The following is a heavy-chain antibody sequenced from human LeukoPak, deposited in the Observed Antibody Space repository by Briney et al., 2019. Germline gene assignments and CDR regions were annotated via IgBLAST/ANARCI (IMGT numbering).Heavy chain of an antibody. CDR1: GFTFSTYG. CDR3: ARNWYFDL. Sequence: GGSLRLSCAASGFTFSTYGMNWVRQAPGKGLEWVSALTDTGGNTYYAEFVKGRFTISRDNSKNTLYLQMISLRAEDTAVYYCARNWYFDLWGRGTLVTVSS. J-gene: IGHJ2*01. CDR2: LTDTGGNT. V-gene: IGHV3-23*01.